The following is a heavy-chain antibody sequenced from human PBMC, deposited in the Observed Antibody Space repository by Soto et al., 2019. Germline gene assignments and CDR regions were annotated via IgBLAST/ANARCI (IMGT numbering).Heavy chain of an antibody. CDR3: ARGNERGWADAFDI. CDR1: GFTFSSYC. V-gene: IGHV3-33*01. CDR2: IWYDGINK. D-gene: IGHD6-19*01. J-gene: IGHJ3*02. Sequence: PGGSLRLSCAASGFTFSSYCMHWVRQAPGKGLEWVAVIWYDGINKYYADSVKGRFTISRDNSKNTLYLQMNSLRAEDKAVYYCARGNERGWADAFDIWGQGTMVTVSS.